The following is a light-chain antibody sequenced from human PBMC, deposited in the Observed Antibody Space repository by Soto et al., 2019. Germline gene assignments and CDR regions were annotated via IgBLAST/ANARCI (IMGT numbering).Light chain of an antibody. CDR3: LQYGTSPPMYT. J-gene: IGKJ2*01. CDR1: QSFSGNY. V-gene: IGKV3-20*01. Sequence: EIVLTQSPGTLSLSPGERATLSCRASQSFSGNYLAWYQQKPGQAPRLLIYGVSSRATGIPDRFSGSGSGPDFTLSISRLEPEDFAVYYCLQYGTSPPMYTFGQGTKLEIK. CDR2: GVS.